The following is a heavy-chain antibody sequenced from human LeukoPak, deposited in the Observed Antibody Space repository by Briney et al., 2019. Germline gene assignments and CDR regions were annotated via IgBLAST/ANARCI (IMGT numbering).Heavy chain of an antibody. Sequence: PSETLSLTCTVSGYSISSGYYWGWLRQPPGRGLEWIGTIYHSGSTFYNPSLKSRVTISVDTSKNQFSLKLSSVTAAETAVYYCVRGSFWAYGVVREFDYWGQGTLVTVSS. CDR2: IYHSGST. D-gene: IGHD4-17*01. CDR3: VRGSFWAYGVVREFDY. CDR1: GYSISSGYY. J-gene: IGHJ4*02. V-gene: IGHV4-38-2*02.